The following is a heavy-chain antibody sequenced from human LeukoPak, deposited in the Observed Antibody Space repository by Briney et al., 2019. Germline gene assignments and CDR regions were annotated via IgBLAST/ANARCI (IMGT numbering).Heavy chain of an antibody. Sequence: ASVKVSCKASGYTFTNSYMHWVRQAPGQGIQWMGIINPSGASTSYAQRFQGRVTMTRDTSTSTVYMELSSLRSEDTAVYYCARTQRQGYCSGGYCYSDAFDIWGQGTMVTVSS. D-gene: IGHD2-15*01. CDR1: GYTFTNSY. V-gene: IGHV1-46*03. J-gene: IGHJ3*02. CDR2: INPSGAST. CDR3: ARTQRQGYCSGGYCYSDAFDI.